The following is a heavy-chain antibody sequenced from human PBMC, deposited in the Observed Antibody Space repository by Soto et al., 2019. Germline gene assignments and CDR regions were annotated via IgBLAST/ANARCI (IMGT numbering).Heavy chain of an antibody. CDR3: ARRGQQHCSYWNWFDP. J-gene: IGHJ5*02. V-gene: IGHV5-51*01. Sequence: PGESLNISCKGSGYSFTSYWIGLVRQMPGKGLEWMGIIYPGDSDTRYSPSFQGQVTISADKSISTAYLQWSSLKASDTAMYYCARRGQQHCSYWNWFDPWGQGTLVTVSS. CDR1: GYSFTSYW. D-gene: IGHD6-13*01. CDR2: IYPGDSDT.